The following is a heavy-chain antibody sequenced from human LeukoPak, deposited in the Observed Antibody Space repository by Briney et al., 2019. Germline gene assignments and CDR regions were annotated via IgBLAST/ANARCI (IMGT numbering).Heavy chain of an antibody. CDR2: ISSSSGCI. CDR1: GFTFSSYS. D-gene: IGHD3-10*01. J-gene: IGHJ4*02. V-gene: IGHV3-21*01. CDR3: AKDLFGSGSYEY. Sequence: GGSLRLSCAASGFTFSSYSMNWVRQAPGKGLEWVSSISSSSGCIYYADSVKGRFTISRDNAKNSLYLQMNSLRAEDTAVYYCAKDLFGSGSYEYWGQGTLVTVSS.